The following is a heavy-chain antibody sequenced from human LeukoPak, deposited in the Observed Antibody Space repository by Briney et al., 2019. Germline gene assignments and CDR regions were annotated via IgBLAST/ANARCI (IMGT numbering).Heavy chain of an antibody. J-gene: IGHJ6*03. CDR2: INHSGST. V-gene: IGHV4-34*01. D-gene: IGHD5-18*01. Sequence: SETLSLTCAVYGGSFSGYYWSWIRQPPGKGLEWIGEINHSGSTNYNPSLKSRVTISVDTSKNQFSLKLSSVTAADTAVYYCARRRGGYSCGYDYYYYYMDVWGKGTTVTISS. CDR1: GGSFSGYY. CDR3: ARRRGGYSCGYDYYYYYMDV.